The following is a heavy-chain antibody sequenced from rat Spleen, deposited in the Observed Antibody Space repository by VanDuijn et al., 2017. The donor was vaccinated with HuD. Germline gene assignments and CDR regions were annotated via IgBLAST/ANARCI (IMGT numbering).Heavy chain of an antibody. J-gene: IGHJ2*01. V-gene: IGHV5-25*01. Sequence: EVELVESGGGLVQPGRSMKLSCAASGFTFSNYGMAWVRQAPTKGLEWVATISTSGGSTYYLDSVKGRFTISRDNAKSTLFLQMDSLRSEDTATYFCATHGTMAARSGYYFDYWGQGVMVTVSS. D-gene: IGHD1-2*01. CDR1: GFTFSNYG. CDR3: ATHGTMAARSGYYFDY. CDR2: ISTSGGST.